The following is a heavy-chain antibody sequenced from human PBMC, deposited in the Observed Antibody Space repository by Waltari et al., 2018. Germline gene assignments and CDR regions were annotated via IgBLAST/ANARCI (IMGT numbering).Heavy chain of an antibody. Sequence: EVQLVESGGGLVKPGGSLRLSCAASGFTFSNAWMSWVRQAPGKGLEWVGRIKSKTDGGTTDYAAPVKGRFTISRDDSKNTLYLQMNSLKTEDTAVYYCTTVYIPMTAAAGFGYGNYYFDYWGQGTLVTVSS. D-gene: IGHD6-13*01. J-gene: IGHJ4*02. CDR1: GFTFSNAW. CDR2: IKSKTDGGTT. V-gene: IGHV3-15*01. CDR3: TTVYIPMTAAAGFGYGNYYFDY.